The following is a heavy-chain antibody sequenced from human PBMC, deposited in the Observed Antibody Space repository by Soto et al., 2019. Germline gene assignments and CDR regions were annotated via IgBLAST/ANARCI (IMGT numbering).Heavy chain of an antibody. J-gene: IGHJ4*02. V-gene: IGHV1-69*01. CDR3: ARGRWYYDSSGYPIDY. D-gene: IGHD3-22*01. CDR2: IIPIFGTA. Sequence: QGQLVQSGAEVKKPGSSVKVSCKASGGTFSSYAISWVRQAPGQGLEWMGGIIPIFGTANYAQKFQGRVTITADESTSTAYMELSSLRYEDTAVYYCARGRWYYDSSGYPIDYWGQGTLVTVSS. CDR1: GGTFSSYA.